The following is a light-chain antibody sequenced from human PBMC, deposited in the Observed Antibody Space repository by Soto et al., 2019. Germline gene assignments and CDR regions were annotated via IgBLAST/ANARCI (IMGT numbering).Light chain of an antibody. CDR1: QSLLHSNGYNY. Sequence: DVVMTQSPLSLPVTPGEPASISCRSSQSLLHSNGYNYLDWYLQKPGQSPQILIYLGSNRASGVPDRFSGSGSGTDFTLKISRVEAEDVGVYYCMQALQTPWTFGQGNKVEIK. V-gene: IGKV2-28*01. CDR3: MQALQTPWT. J-gene: IGKJ1*01. CDR2: LGS.